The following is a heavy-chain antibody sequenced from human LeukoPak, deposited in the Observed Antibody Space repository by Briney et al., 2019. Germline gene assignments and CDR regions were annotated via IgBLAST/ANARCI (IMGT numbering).Heavy chain of an antibody. J-gene: IGHJ6*03. D-gene: IGHD6-19*01. CDR2: IIPIFGTA. V-gene: IGHV1-69*06. CDR1: GGTFSSYA. CDR3: ARVGQQWLVAGYYYYMDV. Sequence: GASVKVSCKASGGTFSSYAISWVRQAPGQGLEWMGGIIPIFGTANYAQKFQGRVTITADKSTSTAYMELSSLRSEDTAVYYCARVGQQWLVAGYYYYMDVWGKGTTVTVSS.